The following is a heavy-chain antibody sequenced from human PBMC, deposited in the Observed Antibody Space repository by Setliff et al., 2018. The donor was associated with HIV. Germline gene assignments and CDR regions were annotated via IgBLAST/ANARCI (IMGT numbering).Heavy chain of an antibody. CDR3: SRSGVPPYYYYGMDV. D-gene: IGHD3-10*01. V-gene: IGHV1-18*04. Sequence: GASVKVSCKASGYTFTTYGVNWVRQAPGQGLEWMGWINSYNGSTKFAQKFQGRVTMTTDTSTTTAFMELRSLKADDTGIYYCSRSGVPPYYYYGMDVWGQGTTVTVSS. J-gene: IGHJ6*02. CDR1: GYTFTTYG. CDR2: INSYNGST.